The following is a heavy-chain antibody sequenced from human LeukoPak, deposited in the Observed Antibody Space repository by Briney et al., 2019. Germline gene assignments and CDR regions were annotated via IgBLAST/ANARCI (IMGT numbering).Heavy chain of an antibody. V-gene: IGHV3-64*02. CDR2: IVSNGGNT. J-gene: IGHJ4*02. CDR3: ARGGYYAASDI. Sequence: GGSLRLSCAASGLTFSSHAMHWVRQAPGKGLEYVSAIVSNGGNTYYADSVRGRFTISRDNSKDTVYLQMGSLRPEDTAVYYCARGGYYAASDIWGQGALVTVSS. D-gene: IGHD3-3*01. CDR1: GLTFSSHA.